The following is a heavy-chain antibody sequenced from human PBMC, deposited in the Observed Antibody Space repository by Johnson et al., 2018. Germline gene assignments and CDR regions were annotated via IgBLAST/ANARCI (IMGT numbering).Heavy chain of an antibody. J-gene: IGHJ6*02. CDR3: ARARSWGIQLYYYYYGMDV. Sequence: QVQLVESGGGVVQPGRSLRLSCAASGFTFSSYGMHWVRQAPGKGLEWVAVIWYDGSNKYYADSVKGRFTISRDNSKNTLYLQMNSLRAGDTAVYYCARARSWGIQLYYYYYGMDVWGQGTTVNVSS. CDR2: IWYDGSNK. D-gene: IGHD5-18*01. CDR1: GFTFSSYG. V-gene: IGHV3-33*01.